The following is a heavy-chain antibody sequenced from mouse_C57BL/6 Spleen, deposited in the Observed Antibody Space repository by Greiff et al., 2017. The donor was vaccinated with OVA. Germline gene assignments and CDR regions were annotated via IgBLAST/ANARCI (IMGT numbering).Heavy chain of an antibody. J-gene: IGHJ4*01. CDR2: IDPEDGET. V-gene: IGHV14-2*01. CDR1: GFNIKDYY. Sequence: VQLKESGAELVKPGASVKLSCTASGFNIKDYYMHWVKQRTEQGLEWIGRIDPEDGETKYAPKFQGKATITADTSSNTAYLQLSSLTSEDTAVYYCARDYDGDYYAMDYWGQGTSVTVSS. CDR3: ARDYDGDYYAMDY. D-gene: IGHD2-3*01.